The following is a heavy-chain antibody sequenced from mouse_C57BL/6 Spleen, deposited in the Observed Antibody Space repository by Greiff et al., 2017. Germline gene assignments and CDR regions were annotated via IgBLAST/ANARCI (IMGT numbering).Heavy chain of an antibody. Sequence: EVKLQQSGPELVKPGASVKMSCKASGYTFTDYNMHWVKQSHGKSLEWIGYINPNNGGTSYNQKFKGKATLTVNKSSSTAYMALRSLTSEDSAVYYCARSGYGNYGYWGQGTTLTVSS. V-gene: IGHV1-22*01. D-gene: IGHD2-10*02. J-gene: IGHJ2*01. CDR2: INPNNGGT. CDR1: GYTFTDYN. CDR3: ARSGYGNYGY.